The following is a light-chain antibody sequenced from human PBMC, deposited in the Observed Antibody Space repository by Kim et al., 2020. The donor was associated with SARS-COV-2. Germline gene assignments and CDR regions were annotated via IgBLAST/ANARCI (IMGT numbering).Light chain of an antibody. J-gene: IGKJ5*01. CDR1: QTISSY. V-gene: IGKV1-39*01. CDR2: AAS. CDR3: QQSHSIPHS. Sequence: ASVGDRVTIACRASQTISSYLNWYQQKPGKAPKLLMYAASNLQSGVPSRFSGSGSVTEFTLTISSLQLEDFATYYCQQSHSIPHSFGQGTRLEIK.